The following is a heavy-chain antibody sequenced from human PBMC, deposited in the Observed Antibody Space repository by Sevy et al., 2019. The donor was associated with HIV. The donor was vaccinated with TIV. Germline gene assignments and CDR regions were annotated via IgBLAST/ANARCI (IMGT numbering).Heavy chain of an antibody. Sequence: QLGGSLRLSCAASGFTFSTYWMSWVRQAPGKGLQWVANIKHDGTEKYYVDSVKGRFTISRDNAKNSLYLQMNSLRAEDTAVYYCARYNRYGSGRIITPGFHPWGQGTLVTVSS. CDR3: ARYNRYGSGRIITPGFHP. J-gene: IGHJ5*02. CDR1: GFTFSTYW. CDR2: IKHDGTEK. D-gene: IGHD3-10*01. V-gene: IGHV3-7*01.